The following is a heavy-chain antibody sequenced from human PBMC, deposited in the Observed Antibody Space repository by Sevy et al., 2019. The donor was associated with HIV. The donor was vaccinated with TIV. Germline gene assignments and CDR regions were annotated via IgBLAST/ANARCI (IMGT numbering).Heavy chain of an antibody. D-gene: IGHD2-2*02. CDR1: GFTFSSYA. CDR3: AKSLARYCSSTSCYTDYYYGMDV. Sequence: GGSLRLSCAASGFTFSSYAMNWVRQAPGKGLEWVSAISGSGGSTYYADSVKGRFTISRDNSKNTLYLQMNSLRAEDTAVYYCAKSLARYCSSTSCYTDYYYGMDVWGQGTTVTVSS. J-gene: IGHJ6*02. V-gene: IGHV3-23*01. CDR2: ISGSGGST.